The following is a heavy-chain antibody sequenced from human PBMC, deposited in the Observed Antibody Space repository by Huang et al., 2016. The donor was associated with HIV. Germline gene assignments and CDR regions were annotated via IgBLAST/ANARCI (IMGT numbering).Heavy chain of an antibody. J-gene: IGHJ4*02. V-gene: IGHV3-30-3*01. CDR3: ARSEPSRYYFDY. CDR2: ISNEGSTK. Sequence: QVQLVESGGGVVQHGTSLRLSCAASGFTFSNYAMNWVRQAPGKGLGWVAVISNEGSTKYYADSVKGRVTISRDNSKNTVYRQMNSLRAEDTAVYYCARSEPSRYYFDYWGQGTLVTVSS. CDR1: GFTFSNYA.